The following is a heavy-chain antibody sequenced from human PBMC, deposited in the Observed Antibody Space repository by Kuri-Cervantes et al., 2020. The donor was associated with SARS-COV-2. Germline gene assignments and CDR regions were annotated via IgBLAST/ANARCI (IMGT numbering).Heavy chain of an antibody. D-gene: IGHD3-3*01. Sequence: GGSLRLSCAASGFTFSDYYMSWVRQAPGKGLEWVSAISGSGGSTYYADSVKGRFTISRDNSENTLYLQMNSLRAEDTAVYYCAKDRGPYYDFWSSYTPAGGYYGMDVWGQGTTVTVSS. J-gene: IGHJ6*02. V-gene: IGHV3-23*01. CDR3: AKDRGPYYDFWSSYTPAGGYYGMDV. CDR2: ISGSGGST. CDR1: GFTFSDYY.